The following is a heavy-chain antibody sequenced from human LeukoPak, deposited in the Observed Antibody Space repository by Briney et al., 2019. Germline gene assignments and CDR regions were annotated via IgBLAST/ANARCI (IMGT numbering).Heavy chain of an antibody. Sequence: SGTLSLTCTVSGGSISSSSYYWGWIRQPPGKGLEWIGSIYYSGSTYYNPSLKSRVTISVDPSKNQFSLKPSSVTAADTAVYYCASRPPYYYGSGSYYYAFDIWGQGTMVTVSS. J-gene: IGHJ3*02. CDR1: GGSISSSSYY. CDR2: IYYSGST. V-gene: IGHV4-39*01. D-gene: IGHD3-10*01. CDR3: ASRPPYYYGSGSYYYAFDI.